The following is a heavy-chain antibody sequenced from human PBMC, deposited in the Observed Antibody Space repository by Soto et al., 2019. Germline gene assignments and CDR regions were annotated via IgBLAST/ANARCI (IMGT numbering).Heavy chain of an antibody. CDR2: INHSGST. D-gene: IGHD6-13*01. CDR3: ARDPAAAGTTGFEY. CDR1: GGSFSGYY. J-gene: IGHJ4*02. V-gene: IGHV4-34*01. Sequence: QVQLQQWGAGLLKPSETLSLTCAVYGGSFSGYYWSWIRQPPGKGLEWIGEINHSGSTNYNPSLRSRVTISVDTSKNQFSRKLSSVTAADTAVYYCARDPAAAGTTGFEYWGQGTLVTVSS.